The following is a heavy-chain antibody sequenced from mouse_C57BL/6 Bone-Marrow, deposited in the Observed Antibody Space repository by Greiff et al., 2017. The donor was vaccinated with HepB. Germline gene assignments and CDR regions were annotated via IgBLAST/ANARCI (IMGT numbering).Heavy chain of an antibody. CDR2: ISDGGSYT. V-gene: IGHV5-4*01. D-gene: IGHD4-1*01. J-gene: IGHJ4*01. Sequence: EVKLMESGGGLVKPGGSLKLSCAASGFTFSSYAMSWVRQTPEKRLEWVATISDGGSYTYYPDNVKGRFTISRDNAKNNLYLQMSHLKSEDTAMYYCARDRPVGREAYAMDYWGQGTSVTVSS. CDR1: GFTFSSYA. CDR3: ARDRPVGREAYAMDY.